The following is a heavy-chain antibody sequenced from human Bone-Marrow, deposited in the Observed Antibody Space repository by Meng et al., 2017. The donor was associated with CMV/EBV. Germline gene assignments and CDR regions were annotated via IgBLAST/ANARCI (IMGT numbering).Heavy chain of an antibody. J-gene: IGHJ6*02. Sequence: GGSLRLSCAASGFTFSSYDMNWVRQPPGKGLEWVSSVTSRSDYIYYAASVKGRFTISRDNTENSLYLQMHSLTADDTAVYYCARQYSSGWNYAMDVWGQGTTVTVSS. CDR1: GFTFSSYD. CDR3: ARQYSSGWNYAMDV. D-gene: IGHD6-19*01. V-gene: IGHV3-21*01. CDR2: VTSRSDYI.